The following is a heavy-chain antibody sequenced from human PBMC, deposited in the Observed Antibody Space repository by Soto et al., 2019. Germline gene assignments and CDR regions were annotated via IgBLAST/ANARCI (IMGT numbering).Heavy chain of an antibody. CDR3: WKDRAWIQLWFAY. Sequence: GGSLRLSCAASGFTFRSYAMSWVRQAPGKGLEWVSGIMDIGVGTYYADSVKGRFTISIDNSKDTLYLKMNSLRAEDTAVYYCWKDRAWIQLWFAYWGQGTLVTVSS. J-gene: IGHJ4*02. CDR1: GFTFRSYA. D-gene: IGHD5-18*01. CDR2: IMDIGVGT. V-gene: IGHV3-23*01.